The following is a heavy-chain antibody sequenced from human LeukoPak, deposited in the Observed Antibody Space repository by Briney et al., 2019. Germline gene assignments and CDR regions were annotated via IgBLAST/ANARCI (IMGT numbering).Heavy chain of an antibody. V-gene: IGHV4-59*01. CDR3: ARARGATIFQSAFDI. CDR2: IYYSGST. CDR1: GGSISSYY. J-gene: IGHJ3*02. Sequence: SETLSLTCTVSGGSISSYYWSWIRQPPGKGLEWVGYIYYSGSTNYNPSLKSRVTISVDTSKNQFSLKLTSVTAADTAVYYCARARGATIFQSAFDIWGQGTMVTVSS. D-gene: IGHD5-24*01.